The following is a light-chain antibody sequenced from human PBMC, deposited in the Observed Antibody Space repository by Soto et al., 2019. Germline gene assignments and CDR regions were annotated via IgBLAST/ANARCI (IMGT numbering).Light chain of an antibody. CDR3: AAWDDGLNAVP. CDR2: SNH. V-gene: IGLV1-44*01. J-gene: IGLJ1*01. Sequence: QSVLTQPPSASGTPGQTVTISCSGSSSNIGSNSVNWFQHLPGAVPKLLIFSNHQRPSGVPDRFSGSKSGTSASLAISGLQSDDEADYYCAAWDDGLNAVPFGAGTKVTVL. CDR1: SSNIGSNS.